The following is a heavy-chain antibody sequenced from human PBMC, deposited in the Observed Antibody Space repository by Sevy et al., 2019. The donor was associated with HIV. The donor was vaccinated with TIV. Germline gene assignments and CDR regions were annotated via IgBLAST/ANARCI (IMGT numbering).Heavy chain of an antibody. D-gene: IGHD6-19*01. CDR2: IRSKANTYAT. CDR1: GFTFSGST. Sequence: GESLKISCAASGFTFSGSTMHWVRQASGKGLEWVGRIRSKANTYATAYAASVKGRFSISRDDSKNTAYLQMNSLKTEDTAEYYCSRQVVAVAGDYFDYWGQGTLVTVSS. J-gene: IGHJ4*02. V-gene: IGHV3-73*01. CDR3: SRQVVAVAGDYFDY.